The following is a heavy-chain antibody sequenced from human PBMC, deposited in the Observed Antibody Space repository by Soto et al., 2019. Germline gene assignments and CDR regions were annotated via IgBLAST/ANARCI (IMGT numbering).Heavy chain of an antibody. CDR1: GRSFSGYY. Sequence: SETLSLTCAVYGRSFSGYYWSWIRQPPGKGLEWIGEINHSGSTNYNPSLKSRVTISVDTSKNQFSLKLSSVTAADTAVYYCARGNLWFGEPPNWFDPWGQGTLVTVSS. D-gene: IGHD3-10*01. V-gene: IGHV4-34*01. CDR2: INHSGST. CDR3: ARGNLWFGEPPNWFDP. J-gene: IGHJ5*02.